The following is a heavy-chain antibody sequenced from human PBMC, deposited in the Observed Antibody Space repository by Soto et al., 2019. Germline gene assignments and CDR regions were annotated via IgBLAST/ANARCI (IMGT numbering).Heavy chain of an antibody. Sequence: GASVKVSCKASGYTFTSYGISWVRQAPGQGLEWVGWISAYNGNTNYAQKLQGRVTMTTDTSTSTAYMELRSLRSDDTAVYYCARVVTMIVVVIYGMDVWGQGTTVTVYS. CDR1: GYTFTSYG. D-gene: IGHD3-22*01. CDR3: ARVVTMIVVVIYGMDV. CDR2: ISAYNGNT. V-gene: IGHV1-18*01. J-gene: IGHJ6*02.